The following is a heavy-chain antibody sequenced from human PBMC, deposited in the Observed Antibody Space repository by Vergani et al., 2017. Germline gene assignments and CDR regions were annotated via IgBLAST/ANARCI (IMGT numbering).Heavy chain of an antibody. Sequence: QVHLVASGGGVVQPGRSLRLSCVVSGFTSSYYGMHWVRQAPGKGLEWVAVISYDGTQKYYADSVKGRFTSSRDNSKSTLYLQMNSLRTEDTAVYYCATKSCGTPGCQIGYFREWGQGTLVTVSA. D-gene: IGHD1-1*01. CDR2: ISYDGTQK. J-gene: IGHJ1*01. CDR3: ATKSCGTPGCQIGYFRE. V-gene: IGHV3-30*03. CDR1: GFTSSYYG.